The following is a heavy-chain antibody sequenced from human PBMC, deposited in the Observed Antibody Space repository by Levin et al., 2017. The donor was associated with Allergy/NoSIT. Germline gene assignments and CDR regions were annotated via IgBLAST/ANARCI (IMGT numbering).Heavy chain of an antibody. CDR1: GYTFTGYY. J-gene: IGHJ4*02. CDR2: INPNSGGT. V-gene: IGHV1-2*02. CDR3: ARPYYDILTGYPLFDY. D-gene: IGHD3-9*01. Sequence: GESLKISCKASGYTFTGYYMHWVRQAPGQGLEWMGWINPNSGGTNYAQKFQGRVTMTRDTSISTAYMELSRLRSDDTAVYYCARPYYDILTGYPLFDYWGQGTLVTVSS.